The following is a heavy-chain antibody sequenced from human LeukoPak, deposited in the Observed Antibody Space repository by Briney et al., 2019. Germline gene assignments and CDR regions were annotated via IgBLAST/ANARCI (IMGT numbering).Heavy chain of an antibody. Sequence: GGSLRLSCVASGFTFSSYWMYWVRQAPGKGLVWVSRINSDGSTTSYADSVKGRFTISRDNAKNTLYLQMNSLRAEDTAVYYCARVGTTSNFYYYYGMDVWGQGTTVTVSS. CDR3: ARVGTTSNFYYYYGMDV. CDR2: INSDGSTT. J-gene: IGHJ6*02. CDR1: GFTFSSYW. V-gene: IGHV3-74*01. D-gene: IGHD2/OR15-2a*01.